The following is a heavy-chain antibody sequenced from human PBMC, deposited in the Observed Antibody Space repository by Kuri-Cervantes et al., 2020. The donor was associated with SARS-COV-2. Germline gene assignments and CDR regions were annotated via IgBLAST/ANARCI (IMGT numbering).Heavy chain of an antibody. Sequence: GGSLRLSCAASGFTFSSYGMHWVRQAPGKGLEWVAFIRYDGSNKYYADSVKGRFTISRDNSKNTLYLQMNSLRAEDTAVYYCARYVRAPSQNNYYMDVWGKGTTVTVSS. V-gene: IGHV3-30*02. J-gene: IGHJ6*03. D-gene: IGHD1/OR15-1a*01. CDR1: GFTFSSYG. CDR2: IRYDGSNK. CDR3: ARYVRAPSQNNYYMDV.